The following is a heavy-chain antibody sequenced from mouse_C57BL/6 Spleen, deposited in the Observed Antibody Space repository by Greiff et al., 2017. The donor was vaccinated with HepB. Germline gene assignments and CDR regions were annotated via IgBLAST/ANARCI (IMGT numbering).Heavy chain of an antibody. CDR3: ARSGTGYYFDY. Sequence: QVQLQQPGAELVMPGASVKLSCKASGYTFTSYWMHWVKQRPGQGLEWIGEIDPSDSYTNYNQKFKGKSTLTVDKSSNTAYMQLSSLTSEDSAVYYCARSGTGYYFDYWGQGTTLTVSS. V-gene: IGHV1-69*01. CDR2: IDPSDSYT. J-gene: IGHJ2*01. CDR1: GYTFTSYW. D-gene: IGHD4-1*01.